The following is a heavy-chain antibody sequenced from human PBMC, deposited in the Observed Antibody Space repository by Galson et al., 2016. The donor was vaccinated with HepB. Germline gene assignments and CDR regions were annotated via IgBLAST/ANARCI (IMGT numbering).Heavy chain of an antibody. V-gene: IGHV3-64D*08. CDR2: INNNGGST. CDR1: GFTFTTYA. Sequence: LRLSCAASGFTFTTYAMHWVRQAPGKGLDYVSAINNNGGSTYYADSVKGRFAISRDNSKNTLYLQMSSLRPEDTAVYYCVKDSHSEIFGVVSRLDHWGQGTLVPVSS. CDR3: VKDSHSEIFGVVSRLDH. J-gene: IGHJ4*02. D-gene: IGHD3-3*01.